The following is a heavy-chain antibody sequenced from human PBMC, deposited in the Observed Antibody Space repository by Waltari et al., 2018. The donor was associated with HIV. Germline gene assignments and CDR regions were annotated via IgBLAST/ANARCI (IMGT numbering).Heavy chain of an antibody. D-gene: IGHD6-19*01. CDR1: GFRFSGFP. CDR2: IRTKANSYAT. J-gene: IGHJ4*02. Sequence: EVQLVESGGGLVQPGGSLNLSCAASGFRFSGFPMPWVRQASGKGLEWVGRIRTKANSYATAYAASVKGRFIISRDDSKNTAYLQMNNLKTEDTAVYYCTRLVAAVAGTGYWGQGTLVTVSS. V-gene: IGHV3-73*01. CDR3: TRLVAAVAGTGY.